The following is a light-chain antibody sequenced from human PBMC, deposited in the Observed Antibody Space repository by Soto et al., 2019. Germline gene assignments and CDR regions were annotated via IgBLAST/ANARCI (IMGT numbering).Light chain of an antibody. Sequence: EIVMTQSPATLSVSPGESATLSCRASQSVNTNLAWYQKKPGRAPRLLIHGASTRATGIPARFSGDGSGTEFTLNISSLQSEDFAVYYCQQYNNSPPHTFGQGTKLEI. CDR2: GAS. J-gene: IGKJ2*01. V-gene: IGKV3-15*01. CDR1: QSVNTN. CDR3: QQYNNSPPHT.